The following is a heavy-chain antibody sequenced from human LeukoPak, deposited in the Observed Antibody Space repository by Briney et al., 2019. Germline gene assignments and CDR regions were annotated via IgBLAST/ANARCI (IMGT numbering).Heavy chain of an antibody. V-gene: IGHV3-30*18. CDR2: ISYDGSNK. CDR1: AFIFSNHG. CDR3: AKDQGPITIFGVVIGGMDV. J-gene: IGHJ6*02. Sequence: GRSLRLSCAASAFIFSNHGMHWVRQAPGKGLKWVAIISYDGSNKYYADSVKGRFTISRDNSKNTLYLQMNSLRAEDTAMYYCAKDQGPITIFGVVIGGMDVWGQGTTVTVSS. D-gene: IGHD3-3*01.